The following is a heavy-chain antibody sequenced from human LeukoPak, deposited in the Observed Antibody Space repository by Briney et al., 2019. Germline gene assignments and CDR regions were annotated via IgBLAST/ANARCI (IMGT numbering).Heavy chain of an antibody. CDR3: ARPHCSSTDCHPPEWFDP. V-gene: IGHV1-8*01. D-gene: IGHD2-2*01. J-gene: IGHJ5*02. CDR1: GYTFTNYD. Sequence: GASVKVSCKTSGYTFTNYDINWVRQATGQGLEWMGWMNPNSGNTGYAQKFQGRVTMTRNTCISTAYMELSSLRSEDTAVYHCARPHCSSTDCHPPEWFDPWGQGTLVTVSS. CDR2: MNPNSGNT.